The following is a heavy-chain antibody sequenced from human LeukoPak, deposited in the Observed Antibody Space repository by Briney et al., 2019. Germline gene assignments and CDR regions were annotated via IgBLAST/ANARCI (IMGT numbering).Heavy chain of an antibody. V-gene: IGHV4-39*07. CDR2: IYYSGST. J-gene: IGHJ4*02. CDR3: ARGPPPDFDY. CDR1: GGSISSSSYY. Sequence: SETLSLTCTVSGGSISSSSYYWGWIRQPPGKGLEWIGSIYYSGSTYYNPSLKSRVTISVDTSKNQFSLKLSSVTAADTAVYYCARGPPPDFDYWGRGTLVTVSS.